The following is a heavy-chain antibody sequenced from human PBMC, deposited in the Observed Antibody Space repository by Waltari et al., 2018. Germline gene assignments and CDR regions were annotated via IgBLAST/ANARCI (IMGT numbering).Heavy chain of an antibody. Sequence: QLQLQESGPGLVKPSETLSLTCTVSGGSISSSSYYWGWIRQPPGKGLECLVSIDYSGSTYYNPSLKSRVTISVDTSKNQFSRKLSSVTAADTAVYYCARHLADIVVVVAAMWFDPWGQGTLVTVSS. V-gene: IGHV4-39*01. J-gene: IGHJ5*02. CDR2: IDYSGST. CDR1: GGSISSSSYY. CDR3: ARHLADIVVVVAAMWFDP. D-gene: IGHD2-15*01.